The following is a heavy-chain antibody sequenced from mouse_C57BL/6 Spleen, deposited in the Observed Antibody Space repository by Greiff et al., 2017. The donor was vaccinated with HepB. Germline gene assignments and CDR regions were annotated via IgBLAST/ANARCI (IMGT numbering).Heavy chain of an antibody. D-gene: IGHD2-3*01. CDR1: GYTFTSYW. V-gene: IGHV1-55*01. J-gene: IGHJ4*01. Sequence: QVQLQQPGAELVKPGASVKMSCKASGYTFTSYWITWVQQRPGQGLEWIGDIYPGSGSTNYNEKFKSKATLTVDTSSSTAYMQLSSLTSEDSAVYYCAKGDDGNYGGAMDYWGQGTSVTVSS. CDR3: AKGDDGNYGGAMDY. CDR2: IYPGSGST.